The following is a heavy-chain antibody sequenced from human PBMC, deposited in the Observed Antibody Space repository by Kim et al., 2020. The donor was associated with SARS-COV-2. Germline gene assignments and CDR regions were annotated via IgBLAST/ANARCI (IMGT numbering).Heavy chain of an antibody. V-gene: IGHV3-30-3*01. D-gene: IGHD3-3*01. CDR1: GFTFSSYA. CDR2: ISYDGSNK. Sequence: GGSLRLSCAASGFTFSSYAMHWVRQAPGKGLEWVAVISYDGSNKYYADSVKGRFTISRDNSKNTLYLQMNSLRAEDTAVYYCARDGEGTIFGVVIISYYYGMDVWGQGTTVTVSS. CDR3: ARDGEGTIFGVVIISYYYGMDV. J-gene: IGHJ6*02.